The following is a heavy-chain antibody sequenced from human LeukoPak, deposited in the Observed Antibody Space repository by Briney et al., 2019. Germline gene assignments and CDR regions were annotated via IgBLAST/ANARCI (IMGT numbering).Heavy chain of an antibody. Sequence: SGTLSLTCAVSGGSISSSNWWSWVRQPPGKGLEWIGTIYHGGRTYSNPSLKSRVTISVDTSKNQFSLKLNSVTAADTAVYYCARDDRKPDYWGQGTLVTVSS. D-gene: IGHD3-22*01. J-gene: IGHJ4*02. CDR1: GGSISSSNW. CDR2: IYHGGRT. CDR3: ARDDRKPDY. V-gene: IGHV4-4*02.